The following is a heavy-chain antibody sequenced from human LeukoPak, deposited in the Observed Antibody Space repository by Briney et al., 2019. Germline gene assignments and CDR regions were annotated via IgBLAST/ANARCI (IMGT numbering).Heavy chain of an antibody. V-gene: IGHV3-53*01. CDR2: IYSGGST. J-gene: IGHJ3*02. D-gene: IGHD3-22*01. CDR3: ANYYDSSGPTAGAFDI. CDR1: GFTVSSNY. Sequence: GGSLRLSCAASGFTVSSNYMNWVRQAPGKGLEWVSVIYSGGSTHYADSVKGRFTISRDNSKNTLYLQMNSLTAEDTAVYYCANYYDSSGPTAGAFDIWGQGTMVTV.